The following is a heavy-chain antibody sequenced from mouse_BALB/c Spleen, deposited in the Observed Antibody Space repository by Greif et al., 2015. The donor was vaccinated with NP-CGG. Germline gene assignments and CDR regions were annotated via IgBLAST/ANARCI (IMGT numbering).Heavy chain of an antibody. CDR1: GYSITSGYY. J-gene: IGHJ3*01. CDR3: ARDYDYERFAY. V-gene: IGHV3-6*02. D-gene: IGHD2-4*01. CDR2: ISYDGSN. Sequence: DVKLQESGPGLVKPSQSLSLTCSVTGYSITSGYYWNWIRQFPGNKLEWMGYISYDGSNNYNPSLKNRISITRDTSKNQCFLKWNSVTTEDTATYDCARDYDYERFAYWGQGTLVTVSA.